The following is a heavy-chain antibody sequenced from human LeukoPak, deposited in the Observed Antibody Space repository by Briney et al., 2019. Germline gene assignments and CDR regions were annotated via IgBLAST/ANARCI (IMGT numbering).Heavy chain of an antibody. Sequence: SETVSLTCSVSGGSITSDYWSWIRQPAGKGLEWIGRIYTGGTINHNPSLQSRVTMSVDTSKRQVSLNLMSVTAADTAVYYCARDVRVLYNYYMDVWGKGTTVIVSS. V-gene: IGHV4-4*07. CDR1: GGSITSDY. CDR3: ARDVRVLYNYYMDV. CDR2: IYTGGTI. J-gene: IGHJ6*03.